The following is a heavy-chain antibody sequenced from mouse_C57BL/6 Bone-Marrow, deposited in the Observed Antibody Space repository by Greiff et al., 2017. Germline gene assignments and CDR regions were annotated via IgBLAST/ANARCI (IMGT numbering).Heavy chain of an antibody. CDR1: GYTFTSYW. J-gene: IGHJ2*01. CDR3: ARGGSSGWYYFDY. V-gene: IGHV1-52*01. D-gene: IGHD3-2*02. Sequence: QVQLQQPGAELVRPGSSVKLSCKASGYTFTSYWMHWVKQRPIQGLEWIGNIDPSDSETHYNQKFKDKATLTVDKSSSTAYMQLSSLTSEDSAVYYCARGGSSGWYYFDYWGQGTTLTVSS. CDR2: IDPSDSET.